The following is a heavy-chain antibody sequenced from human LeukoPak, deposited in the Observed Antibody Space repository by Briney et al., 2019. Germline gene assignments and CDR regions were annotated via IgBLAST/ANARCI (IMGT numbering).Heavy chain of an antibody. V-gene: IGHV3-30-3*01. CDR2: ISYDGSNK. Sequence: GGSLRLSCAASGFTFSSYAMHWVRQAPGKGLEWVAVISYDGSNKYYADSVKGRFTISRDNSKNTLYLQMNSLRAEDTAVYYCASSIAVAYDAFDIWGQGTMVTVSS. J-gene: IGHJ3*02. CDR3: ASSIAVAYDAFDI. CDR1: GFTFSSYA. D-gene: IGHD6-19*01.